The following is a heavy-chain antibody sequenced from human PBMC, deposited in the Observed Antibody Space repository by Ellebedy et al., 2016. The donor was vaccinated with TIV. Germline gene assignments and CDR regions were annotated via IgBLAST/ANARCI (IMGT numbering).Heavy chain of an antibody. CDR1: GFTFSSYS. CDR3: AKSEHYYDSHAYYYRGDSEWGYYFEY. CDR2: IGGSGITT. Sequence: PGGSLRLSCAASGFTFSSYSMNWVRQAPGKGLEWVSGIGGSGITTYYADSVKGRFTISRDNSKNTLYLQMNSLRVEDTAVYYCAKSEHYYDSHAYYYRGDSEWGYYFEYWGQGTLVTVSS. D-gene: IGHD3-22*01. J-gene: IGHJ4*02. V-gene: IGHV3-23*01.